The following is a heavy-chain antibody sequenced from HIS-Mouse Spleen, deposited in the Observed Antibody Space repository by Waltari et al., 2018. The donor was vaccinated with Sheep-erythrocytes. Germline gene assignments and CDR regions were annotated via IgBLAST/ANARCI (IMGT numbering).Heavy chain of an antibody. Sequence: QVQLQQWGAGLLKPSETLSLTCAVYGGSFSGYYWSWIRQPPGKGLEWIGAINHSGSTNYNPSLKIRVTISVDTSKNQFSLKLSSVTAADTAVYYCARALSIAARPNWFDPWGQGTLVTVSS. D-gene: IGHD6-6*01. V-gene: IGHV4-34*01. CDR3: ARALSIAARPNWFDP. CDR1: GGSFSGYY. CDR2: INHSGST. J-gene: IGHJ5*02.